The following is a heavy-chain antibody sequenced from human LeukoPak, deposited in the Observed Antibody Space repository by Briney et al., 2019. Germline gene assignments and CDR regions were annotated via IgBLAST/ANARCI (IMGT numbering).Heavy chain of an antibody. D-gene: IGHD6-13*01. CDR2: INPESGVT. J-gene: IGHJ4*02. CDR1: GYTFTGFY. V-gene: IGHV1-2*02. Sequence: ASVKVSCKASGYTFTGFYMHWLRQAPGRGLEWLGWINPESGVTHHAQNFQGRVTMTRATSINTAYMELRSLTSDDTAVYYCTRTHLAADGARPIDYWGQGTLVTVSS. CDR3: TRTHLAADGARPIDY.